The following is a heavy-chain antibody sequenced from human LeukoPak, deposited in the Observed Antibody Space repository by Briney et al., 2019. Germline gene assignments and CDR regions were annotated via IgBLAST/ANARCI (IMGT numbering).Heavy chain of an antibody. V-gene: IGHV3-48*02. CDR2: IDTSSSTM. Sequence: GGSLTLPRSASAFTFSDYRLNWLCQAPGKGLEWISYIDTSSSTMYYADSVMGRFTISRDNAKESLYLQMNSLRDEDTAVYYCARMAHWCVPDNLELWGQGTMVTVSS. CDR3: ARMAHWCVPDNLEL. D-gene: IGHD1-14*01. CDR1: AFTFSDYR. J-gene: IGHJ3*01.